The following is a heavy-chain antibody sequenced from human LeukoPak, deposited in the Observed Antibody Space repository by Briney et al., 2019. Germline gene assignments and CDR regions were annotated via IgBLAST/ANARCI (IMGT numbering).Heavy chain of an antibody. CDR2: ISGSGGST. CDR1: GFIFSSYA. J-gene: IGHJ4*02. CDR3: ATSRGSSWSNFDY. D-gene: IGHD6-13*01. Sequence: GGSLRLSCAASGFIFSSYAMSWVRQAPAKGLEWVSAISGSGGSTYYADSVTGRFTISRDNSKNTLYLQMNSLRAEDTAVYYCATSRGSSWSNFDYWGQGTLVTVSS. V-gene: IGHV3-23*01.